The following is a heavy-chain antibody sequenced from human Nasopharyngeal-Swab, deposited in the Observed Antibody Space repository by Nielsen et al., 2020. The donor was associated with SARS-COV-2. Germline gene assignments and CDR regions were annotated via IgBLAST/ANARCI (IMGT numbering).Heavy chain of an antibody. J-gene: IGHJ4*02. CDR2: IYPGDSDT. V-gene: IGHV5-51*01. CDR3: ARLGIRSYYFDY. Sequence: VRQMPGKGLEWMGIIYPGDSDTRYSPSFQGQITISADKSISTACLQWSSLKASDTAMYYCARLGIRSYYFDYWGQGTLVTVSS. D-gene: IGHD3-16*01.